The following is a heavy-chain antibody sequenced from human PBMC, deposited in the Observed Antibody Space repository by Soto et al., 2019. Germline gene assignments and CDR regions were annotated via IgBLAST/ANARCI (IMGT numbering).Heavy chain of an antibody. CDR3: ARMKGYSNYNAFDI. Sequence: GGSLRLSCAASGFTFSSYGMHWVRQAPGKGLEWVAVIWYDGSNKYYADSVKGRFTISRDNSKNTLYLQMNSLRAEDTAVYYCARMKGYSNYNAFDIWGQGTMVTVSS. CDR2: IWYDGSNK. V-gene: IGHV3-33*01. J-gene: IGHJ3*02. CDR1: GFTFSSYG. D-gene: IGHD4-4*01.